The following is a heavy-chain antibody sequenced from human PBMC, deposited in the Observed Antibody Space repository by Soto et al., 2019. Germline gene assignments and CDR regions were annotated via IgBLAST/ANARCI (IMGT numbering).Heavy chain of an antibody. CDR1: GGSISRSNW. V-gene: IGHV4-4*02. Sequence: QVQLQESGPGLVRPSGTLSLTCAVSGGSISRSNWWGWGRQPPWKGLEWIGEIYHSGSTNYNPSLKSRVTISVDKTKNQFSLKLSSVIAADTAVYYCARDLGYCSGGSCSDFDYWGQGTLVTVSS. J-gene: IGHJ4*02. CDR3: ARDLGYCSGGSCSDFDY. CDR2: IYHSGST. D-gene: IGHD2-15*01.